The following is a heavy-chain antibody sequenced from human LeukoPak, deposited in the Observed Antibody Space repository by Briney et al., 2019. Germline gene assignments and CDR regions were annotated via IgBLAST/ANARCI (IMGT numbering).Heavy chain of an antibody. CDR2: VSSSSSIT. Sequence: GRSLRLSCAASGFTFSSHNMSWVRQAPRKGLEWFSYVSSSSSITYYADSVKGRFTISRDNAKNSLYLQMNSLRVEDTAVYYCAFGGGTTGLFDYWGQGTLVTVSS. D-gene: IGHD1-1*01. J-gene: IGHJ4*02. CDR1: GFTFSSHN. CDR3: AFGGGTTGLFDY. V-gene: IGHV3-48*04.